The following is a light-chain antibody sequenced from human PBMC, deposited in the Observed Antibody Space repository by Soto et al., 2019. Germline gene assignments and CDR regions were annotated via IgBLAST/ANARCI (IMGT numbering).Light chain of an antibody. V-gene: IGLV1-47*01. J-gene: IGLJ2*01. Sequence: QPVLTQPPSASGTPGQRVTTSCSGSSSNIGSNYVYWYQQLPGTAPKLLIYRNNQRPSGVPDRFSGSKSGTSASLAISGLRSEDEADYYCAAWDDSLSGPVFGGGTKVTVL. CDR2: RNN. CDR1: SSNIGSNY. CDR3: AAWDDSLSGPV.